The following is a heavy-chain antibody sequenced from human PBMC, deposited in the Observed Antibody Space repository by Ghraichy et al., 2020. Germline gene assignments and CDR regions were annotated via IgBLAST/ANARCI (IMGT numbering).Heavy chain of an antibody. D-gene: IGHD6-19*01. J-gene: IGHJ4*02. CDR1: GYTFTNYY. Sequence: ASVKVSCKASGYTFTNYYIHWVRQAPGQGLEWMGIINPSGGSTTYAQKFQGRVTLTRDTSTSTVYMELSSLRSEDTALYYCARGGSDWPPSCDYWGQGTLVTVSS. CDR2: INPSGGST. V-gene: IGHV1-46*01. CDR3: ARGGSDWPPSCDY.